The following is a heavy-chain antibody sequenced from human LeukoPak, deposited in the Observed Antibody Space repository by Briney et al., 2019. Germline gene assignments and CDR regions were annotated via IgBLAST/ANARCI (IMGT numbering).Heavy chain of an antibody. J-gene: IGHJ4*02. Sequence: ASVKVSCKASGYTLTGYYVHWVRQARGQGFEWMGWINPSDGGTNYAPKFQGRVTMTRDTSISTAVMDLSRLTSDDTAVYFCARSHQCTHRSNCLWGQGTLVIVSS. CDR1: GYTLTGYY. CDR3: ARSHQCTHRSNCL. V-gene: IGHV1-2*02. D-gene: IGHD2-2*01. CDR2: INPSDGGT.